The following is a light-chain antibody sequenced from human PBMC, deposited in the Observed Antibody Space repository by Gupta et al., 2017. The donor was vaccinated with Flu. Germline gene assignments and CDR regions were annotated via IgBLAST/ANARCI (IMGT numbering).Light chain of an antibody. Sequence: GQTARITCGGNNIGSKSVHWYQPKPVQAPVVVVYDDSDRPSGIPERFSGSNSGNTATLTISRVEVGDEADYYCQVWDSSSDRRVFGTGTKVTVL. CDR3: QVWDSSSDRRV. CDR1: NIGSKS. J-gene: IGLJ1*01. CDR2: DDS. V-gene: IGLV3-21*02.